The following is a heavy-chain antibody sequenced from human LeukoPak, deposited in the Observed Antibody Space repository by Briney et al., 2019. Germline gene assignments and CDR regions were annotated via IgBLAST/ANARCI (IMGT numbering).Heavy chain of an antibody. J-gene: IGHJ6*02. Sequence: PGGSLGLSCAASGFIFSSYSMSWVRQAPGKGLEWVSVITGSGGNTYYADSVKGRFTISKDNSKNTEYLQMSSLRVDDTAVYYCAKAASSSWPSYYYGMDVWGQGTTVTVSS. CDR2: ITGSGGNT. CDR3: AKAASSSWPSYYYGMDV. CDR1: GFIFSSYS. D-gene: IGHD6-13*01. V-gene: IGHV3-23*01.